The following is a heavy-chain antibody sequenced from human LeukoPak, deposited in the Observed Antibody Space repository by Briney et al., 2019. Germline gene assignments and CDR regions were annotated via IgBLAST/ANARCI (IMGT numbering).Heavy chain of an antibody. CDR2: ISYDGSNK. CDR1: GFTFSSYA. V-gene: IGHV3-30-3*01. J-gene: IGHJ4*02. D-gene: IGHD7-27*01. CDR3: AKDGGLWVSAHWGDS. Sequence: GGSLRLSCAASGFTFSSYAMHWVRQAPGKGLEWVAVISYDGSNKYYADSVKGRFTVSRDDSKNTLYLQMNSLRTEDTAVYYCAKDGGLWVSAHWGDSWGRGTLVTVSS.